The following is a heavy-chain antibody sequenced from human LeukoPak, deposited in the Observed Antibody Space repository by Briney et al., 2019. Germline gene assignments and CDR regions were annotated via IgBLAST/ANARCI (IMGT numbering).Heavy chain of an antibody. J-gene: IGHJ4*02. CDR1: GGSISSSSYY. D-gene: IGHD2-15*01. CDR3: ARHPFATPFDH. Sequence: SETLSLTCTVSGGSISSSSYYWGWIRQPPGKGLEWIGSIYYSGSTYYNPSLKSRVTISVDASKNQFSLRLTSVTAADTAVYYCARHPFATPFDHWGRGTLVTVSS. V-gene: IGHV4-39*01. CDR2: IYYSGST.